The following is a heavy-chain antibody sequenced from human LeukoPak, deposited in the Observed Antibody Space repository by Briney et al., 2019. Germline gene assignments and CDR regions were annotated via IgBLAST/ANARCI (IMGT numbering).Heavy chain of an antibody. CDR3: ARETYYDSSGSPSPRGMDV. D-gene: IGHD3-22*01. CDR1: DGSISSYY. Sequence: SETPSLTCTVSDGSISSYYWNWIRQPPGKGLEWIGYIFYSGSTNYSPSLKSRVTISEDTSKNQFSLKLNSVTAADTAVYYCARETYYDSSGSPSPRGMDVWGQGTTVTASS. V-gene: IGHV4-59*01. J-gene: IGHJ6*02. CDR2: IFYSGST.